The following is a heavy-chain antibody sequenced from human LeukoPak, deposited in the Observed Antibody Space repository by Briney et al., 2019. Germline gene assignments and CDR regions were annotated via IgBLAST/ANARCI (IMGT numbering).Heavy chain of an antibody. D-gene: IGHD3-10*01. Sequence: SGPTLVKPTQALTLTCTLSGLSLNTAGVGVGWIRQPPGKALEWLALIYWDDDKRYNPSLKTRLTITKDTSKNQVVLTVTNMDPVDTATYYCAKAGYGSGSYLRYYYYGMDVWGQGTTVTVSS. V-gene: IGHV2-5*02. CDR3: AKAGYGSGSYLRYYYYGMDV. J-gene: IGHJ6*02. CDR2: IYWDDDK. CDR1: GLSLNTAGVG.